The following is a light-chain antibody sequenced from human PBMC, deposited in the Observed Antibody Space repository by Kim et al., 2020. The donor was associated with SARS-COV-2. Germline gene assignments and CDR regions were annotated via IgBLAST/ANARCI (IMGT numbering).Light chain of an antibody. Sequence: LTQPPSVSKDLRQTATLTCTGNSNNVGNQGAAWLQQHQGHPPKLLSYRNNNRPSGISERFSASRSGDTASLTITGLQPEDEADYYCAAWDSSLSAWVFVGGTQLTVL. CDR3: AAWDSSLSAWV. CDR1: SNNVGNQG. V-gene: IGLV10-54*01. CDR2: RNN. J-gene: IGLJ3*02.